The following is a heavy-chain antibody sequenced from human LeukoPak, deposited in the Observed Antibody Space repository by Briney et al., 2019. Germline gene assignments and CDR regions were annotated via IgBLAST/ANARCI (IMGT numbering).Heavy chain of an antibody. CDR2: INHSGST. Sequence: SETLSLTCAVYGGSFSGYSWSWIRQPPGKGLEWIGEINHSGSTNYNPSLKSRVTISVDTSKNQFSLTLSSVTAADTAVYYCARVSVDTTMVASFDYWGQGTLVTVSS. D-gene: IGHD5-18*01. CDR1: GGSFSGYS. CDR3: ARVSVDTTMVASFDY. J-gene: IGHJ4*02. V-gene: IGHV4-34*01.